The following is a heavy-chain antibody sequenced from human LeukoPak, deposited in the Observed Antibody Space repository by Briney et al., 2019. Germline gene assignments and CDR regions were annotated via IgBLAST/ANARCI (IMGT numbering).Heavy chain of an antibody. D-gene: IGHD4-11*01. CDR3: TRTPYSNYHFDY. V-gene: IGHV3-23*01. CDR1: GFTFSSYA. CDR2: ISGSGGST. J-gene: IGHJ4*02. Sequence: GGSLRLSCAASGFTFSSYAMSWVRQAPGKGLEWVSAISGSGGSTYYADSVKGRFTISRDNAKNTLYLQMNSLRAEDTAVYYCTRTPYSNYHFDYWGQGTLVTVSS.